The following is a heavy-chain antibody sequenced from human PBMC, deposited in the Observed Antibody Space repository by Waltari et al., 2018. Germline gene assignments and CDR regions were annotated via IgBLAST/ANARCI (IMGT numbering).Heavy chain of an antibody. D-gene: IGHD4-17*01. CDR2: INVGSGNT. V-gene: IGHV1-3*05. Sequence: VHLVQSGAEEKKHGPPVKGTCKASGDTFASYPIIWVRQAPGQRLEWMGWINVGSGNTKYSQRFQGRVTITRDTSASTVYMELSSLRSEDTAVYYCARPRSDYGDYAWFDPWGQGTLVTVSS. CDR1: GDTFASYP. CDR3: ARPRSDYGDYAWFDP. J-gene: IGHJ5*02.